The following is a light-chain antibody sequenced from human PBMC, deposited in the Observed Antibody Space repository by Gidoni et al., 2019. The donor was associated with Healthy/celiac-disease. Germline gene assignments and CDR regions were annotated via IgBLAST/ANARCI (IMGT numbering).Light chain of an antibody. V-gene: IGLV3-21*04. CDR2: YDS. CDR3: QVWDSSSDQYV. J-gene: IGLJ1*01. Sequence: SYVLTQPPSVSVAPVNTARIPCGGNNIGSKSVHWYQQKPGQAPVLVIYYDSDRPSGIPERFSGSNSGNTATLTISRVEAGDEADYYCQVWDSSSDQYVFGTGTKVTVL. CDR1: NIGSKS.